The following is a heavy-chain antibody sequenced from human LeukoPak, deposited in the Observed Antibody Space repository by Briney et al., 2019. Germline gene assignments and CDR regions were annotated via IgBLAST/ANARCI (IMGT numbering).Heavy chain of an antibody. CDR1: GGTFISYA. CDR2: IIPIFGTA. D-gene: IGHD2-21*02. Sequence: GASVKVSCKDSGGTFISYAISWVRQAPGQGLEWMGGIIPIFGTANYAQKFQGRVTITADESTSTAYMELSSLRSEDTAVYYCASRDCGGDCYSDNWFDPWGQGTLVTVSS. V-gene: IGHV1-69*13. CDR3: ASRDCGGDCYSDNWFDP. J-gene: IGHJ5*02.